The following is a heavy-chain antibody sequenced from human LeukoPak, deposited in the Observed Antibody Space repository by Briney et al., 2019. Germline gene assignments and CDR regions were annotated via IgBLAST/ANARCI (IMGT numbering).Heavy chain of an antibody. CDR3: ARVGGSYYNY. V-gene: IGHV3-66*01. CDR1: GFTVSSSY. CDR2: LYNIGSA. Sequence: GGSLRLSCAASGFTVSSSYMSWVRQAPGKGLEWVSVLYNIGSAYYADSVGGRFTISRDNSKNTLYLQMNSLRAEDTAVYYCARVGGSYYNYWGQGTLVTVSS. J-gene: IGHJ4*02. D-gene: IGHD1-26*01.